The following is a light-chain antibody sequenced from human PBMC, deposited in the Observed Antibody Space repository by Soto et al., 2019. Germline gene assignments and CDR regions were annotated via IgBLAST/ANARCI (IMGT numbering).Light chain of an antibody. CDR3: QQRSNWPRT. Sequence: EIVLTQSPATLSLSPGERATLSCRASQSVSSYLAWYQQKPGQAPRLLIYDASNRATGIPARFSASGSGTDFPLTISSLEPEDFAVYYCQQRSNWPRTFGQGTKLEIK. CDR2: DAS. V-gene: IGKV3-11*01. J-gene: IGKJ2*01. CDR1: QSVSSY.